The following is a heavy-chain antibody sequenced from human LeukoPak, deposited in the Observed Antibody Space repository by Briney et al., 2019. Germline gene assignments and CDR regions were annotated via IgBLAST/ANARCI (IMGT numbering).Heavy chain of an antibody. J-gene: IGHJ6*02. Sequence: SQTLSLTCTVSGGSISSGGYYWSWIRQHPGEGLEWIGYIYYSGSTYYNPSLKSRVTISVDTSKNQFSLKLSSVTAADTAVYYCARDRSSSYGMDVWGQGTTVTVSS. V-gene: IGHV4-31*03. CDR1: GGSISSGGYY. CDR2: IYYSGST. CDR3: ARDRSSSYGMDV. D-gene: IGHD6-6*01.